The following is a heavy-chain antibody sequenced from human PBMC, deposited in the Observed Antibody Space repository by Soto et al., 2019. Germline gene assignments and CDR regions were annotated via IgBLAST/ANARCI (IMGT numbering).Heavy chain of an antibody. CDR3: ARYMGSSWYDYYYYYGMDV. CDR2: INPNSGGT. D-gene: IGHD6-13*01. Sequence: ASVKVSCKASGYTFTGYYMHWVRQAPGQGLEWMGWINPNSGGTNYAQKFQGRVTMTRDTSISTAYMELSRLRSDDTAVYYCARYMGSSWYDYYYYYGMDVWGQGTTVTSP. V-gene: IGHV1-2*02. CDR1: GYTFTGYY. J-gene: IGHJ6*02.